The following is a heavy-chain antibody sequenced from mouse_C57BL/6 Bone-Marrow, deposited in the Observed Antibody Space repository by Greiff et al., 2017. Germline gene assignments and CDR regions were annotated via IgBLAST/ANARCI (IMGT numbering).Heavy chain of an antibody. CDR1: GYSFTDYN. V-gene: IGHV1-39*01. D-gene: IGHD2-2*01. CDR3: ASMVTTTRFAY. J-gene: IGHJ3*01. CDR2: INPNYGTT. Sequence: VQLQQSGPELVKPGASVKISCKASGYSFTDYNMNWVKQSNGKSLEWIGVINPNYGTTSYNQKFKGKATLTVDPSSSTAYMQLNSLTSEDAAVSYCASMVTTTRFAYWGQGTLVTVSA.